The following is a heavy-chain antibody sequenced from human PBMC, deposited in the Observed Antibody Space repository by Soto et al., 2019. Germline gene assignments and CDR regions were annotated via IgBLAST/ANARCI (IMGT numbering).Heavy chain of an antibody. CDR3: AKSRVVELPIDY. Sequence: GGSLRLSCAASGFTFSNYAMSWVRQSPGKGLEWVSTINDDGDTTYHADSVKGRFTISRDNSKNTLYLQMNSLGAEDTAVYYCAKSRVVELPIDYWGQGXLVTVSS. CDR2: INDDGDTT. J-gene: IGHJ4*02. V-gene: IGHV3-23*01. CDR1: GFTFSNYA. D-gene: IGHD1-26*01.